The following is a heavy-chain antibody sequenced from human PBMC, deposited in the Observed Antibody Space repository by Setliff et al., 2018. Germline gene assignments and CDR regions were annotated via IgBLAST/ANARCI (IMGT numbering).Heavy chain of an antibody. CDR1: GDSIDTDIW. CDR2: IYLGGSP. CDR3: ARVRKGYSGYDFGDY. Sequence: SSETLSLTCTVSGDSIDTDIWWSWVRQSPGKGLEWIGEIYLGGSPTYNPSLKSRVTISLDTSRNQSSLKLRSVTAADTAVYYCARVRKGYSGYDFGDYWGQGTLVTVSS. D-gene: IGHD5-12*01. V-gene: IGHV4-4*02. J-gene: IGHJ4*02.